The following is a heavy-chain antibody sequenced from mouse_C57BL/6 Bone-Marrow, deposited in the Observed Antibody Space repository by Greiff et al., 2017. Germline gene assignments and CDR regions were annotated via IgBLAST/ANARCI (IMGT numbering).Heavy chain of an antibody. CDR2: ISSGGSYN. D-gene: IGHD3-2*02. CDR1: GFTFSSYG. CDR3: ARLDSSGYFDY. J-gene: IGHJ2*01. V-gene: IGHV5-6*01. Sequence: EVKLVESGGDLVKPGGSLKLSCAASGFTFSSYGMSWVRQTPDKRLEWVATISSGGSYNYYPDSVKGRFTISRDNAKNTLYLQMSSLKSEDTAMYYCARLDSSGYFDYWGQGTTLTVSS.